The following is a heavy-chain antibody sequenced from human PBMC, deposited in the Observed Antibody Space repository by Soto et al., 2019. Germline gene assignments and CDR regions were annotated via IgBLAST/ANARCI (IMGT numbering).Heavy chain of an antibody. D-gene: IGHD5-12*01. Sequence: GASVKVSCKVSGYTLTELDMHWVRPAPGKGLERMGGFDPEDGETIYAQKFQRRVTITEDTSTNTAYMELSSLRSEATAVYFCATVPPVICGYDPGLGGAWGQGTLVTVSS. CDR3: ATVPPVICGYDPGLGGA. J-gene: IGHJ5*02. V-gene: IGHV1-24*01. CDR1: GYTLTELD. CDR2: FDPEDGET.